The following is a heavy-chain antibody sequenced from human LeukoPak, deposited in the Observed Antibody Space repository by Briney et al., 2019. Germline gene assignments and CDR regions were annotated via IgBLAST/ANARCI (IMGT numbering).Heavy chain of an antibody. CDR3: ARLLYDYVWGSYRSYYFDF. J-gene: IGHJ4*02. Sequence: GGSLRLSCAASGFIFSTYSMNCVRQAPGKGLEWVSAISSSSTYIYYADSVKGRITITRDNAKNSLYLQMNSLRAEDTAVYYCARLLYDYVWGSYRSYYFDFWGQGTLVTVSS. V-gene: IGHV3-21*01. D-gene: IGHD3-16*02. CDR1: GFIFSTYS. CDR2: ISSSSTYI.